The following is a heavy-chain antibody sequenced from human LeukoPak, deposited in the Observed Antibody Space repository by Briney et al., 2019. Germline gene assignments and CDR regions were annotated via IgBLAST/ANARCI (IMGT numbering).Heavy chain of an antibody. J-gene: IGHJ4*02. D-gene: IGHD3-22*01. CDR3: ARDEDSSGYCDY. CDR1: GFTFSSYS. CDR2: ISSSSSYI. Sequence: GGSLRLSCAASGFTFSSYSMNWVRQAPGKGLEWVSSISSSSSYIYSAHSVKGPFTISRDNAKNSLYLQMNSLRAEDPAVYYCARDEDSSGYCDYWGQGTLVTVSS. V-gene: IGHV3-21*01.